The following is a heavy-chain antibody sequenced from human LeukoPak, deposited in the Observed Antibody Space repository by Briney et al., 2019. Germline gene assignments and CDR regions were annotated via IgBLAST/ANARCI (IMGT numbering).Heavy chain of an antibody. J-gene: IGHJ4*02. CDR3: ATGPYSSSWVPFDY. CDR1: GYTFTFYY. D-gene: IGHD6-13*01. V-gene: IGHV1-2*02. CDR2: INPNSGGT. Sequence: ASVTVSFTSSGYTFTFYYMHWVWQAQGQGQGGMGWINPNSGGTHYAQKFHGGVTMTRDTSINTAYMELSRLRSDDTAVYYCATGPYSSSWVPFDYWGQGSLVTVSS.